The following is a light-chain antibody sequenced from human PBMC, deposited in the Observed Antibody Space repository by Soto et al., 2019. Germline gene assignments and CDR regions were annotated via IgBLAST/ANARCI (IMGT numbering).Light chain of an antibody. V-gene: IGKV1-27*01. CDR2: AAS. Sequence: DLQMTQSPSSLSASVRDRVTITCRASQGISNYLAWYQQKPGKVPKLLIYAASTLQAGVPSRFSGSGSGTDFNLTISSLQPEDVATYYGQKYDSAPWTFGQGTKVEIK. J-gene: IGKJ1*01. CDR1: QGISNY. CDR3: QKYDSAPWT.